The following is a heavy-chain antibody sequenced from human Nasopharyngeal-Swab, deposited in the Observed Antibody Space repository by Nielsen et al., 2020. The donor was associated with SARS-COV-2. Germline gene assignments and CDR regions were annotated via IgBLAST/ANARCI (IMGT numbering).Heavy chain of an antibody. J-gene: IGHJ4*02. CDR1: GYTFTSYG. Sequence: VSVKVSCKASGYTFTSYGISWVRQAPGQGLEWMGWISVYNADTNYAQKLQGRVSMTTDTSTSTAYMELRSLRSDDTAVYYCARDIEEWLVVPSLSFDFWGQGTLVTVSS. CDR3: ARDIEEWLVVPSLSFDF. CDR2: ISVYNADT. D-gene: IGHD3-3*01. V-gene: IGHV1-18*01.